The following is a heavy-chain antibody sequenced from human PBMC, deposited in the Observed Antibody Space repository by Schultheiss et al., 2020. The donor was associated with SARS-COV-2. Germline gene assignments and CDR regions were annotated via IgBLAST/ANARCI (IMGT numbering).Heavy chain of an antibody. D-gene: IGHD6-19*01. V-gene: IGHV1-18*01. Sequence: ASVKVSCKVSGYTLTELSMHWVRQAPGKGLEWMGWISAYNGNTNYAQKLQGRVTMTTDTSTSTAYMELRSLRSDDTAVYYCAKGRYSSGWYSPFDYWGQGTLVTVSS. CDR3: AKGRYSSGWYSPFDY. CDR2: ISAYNGNT. CDR1: GYTLTELS. J-gene: IGHJ4*02.